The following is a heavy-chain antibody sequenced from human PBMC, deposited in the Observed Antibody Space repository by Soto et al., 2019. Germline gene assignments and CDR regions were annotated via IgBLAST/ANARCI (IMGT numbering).Heavy chain of an antibody. Sequence: SETLSLTCTVSGCSISSGGYYWSWIRQHPGKGLEWIGYIYYSGSTYYNPSLKSRVTISVDTSKNQFSLKLSSVTAADTAVYYCARSGIVVPAAVFDYWGQGTLVTVSS. V-gene: IGHV4-31*03. J-gene: IGHJ4*02. CDR3: ARSGIVVPAAVFDY. CDR2: IYYSGST. CDR1: GCSISSGGYY. D-gene: IGHD2-2*01.